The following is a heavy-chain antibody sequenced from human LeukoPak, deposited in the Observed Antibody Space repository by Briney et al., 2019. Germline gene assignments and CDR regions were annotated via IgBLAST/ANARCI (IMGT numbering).Heavy chain of an antibody. CDR2: FSHRGGS. D-gene: IGHD2-2*02. J-gene: IGHJ6*03. CDR3: ARGWIVVVPAAIPREDYMDV. V-gene: IGHV4-38-2*02. CDR1: GYSLSSGFF. Sequence: PSETLSLTCTVSGYSLSSGFFCDWIRQSPGKGLEWIGSFSHRGGSYHNPSLKSRVTISVDTSKNQFSLKLSSVTAADTAVYYCARGWIVVVPAAIPREDYMDVWGKGTTVTVSS.